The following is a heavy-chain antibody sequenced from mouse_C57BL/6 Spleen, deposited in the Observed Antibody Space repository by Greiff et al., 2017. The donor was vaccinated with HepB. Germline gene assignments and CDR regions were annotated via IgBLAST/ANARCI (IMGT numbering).Heavy chain of an antibody. D-gene: IGHD1-1*01. V-gene: IGHV5-6*01. J-gene: IGHJ1*03. CDR1: GFTFSSYG. CDR3: ARHRPEYYGSSFYWYFDV. Sequence: EVMLVESGGDLVKPGGSLKLSCAASGFTFSSYGMSWVRQTPDKRLEWVATISSGGSYTYYPDSVKGRFTISRDNAKNTLYLQMSSLKSEDTAMYYCARHRPEYYGSSFYWYFDVWGTGTTVTVSS. CDR2: ISSGGSYT.